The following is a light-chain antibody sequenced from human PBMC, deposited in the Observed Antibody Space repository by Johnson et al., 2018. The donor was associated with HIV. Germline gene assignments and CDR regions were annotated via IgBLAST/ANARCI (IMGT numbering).Light chain of an antibody. CDR1: SSNIGNNY. Sequence: QSVLTQPPSVSAAPGQKVTISCSGSSSNIGNNYVSWYQQLPGTAPKLLIYENNKRPSGIPDRFSGSKSGTSATLGITGLQTGDEADYYCGGWDTRLSVGGVFGTGTKVTVL. V-gene: IGLV1-51*02. CDR2: ENN. CDR3: GGWDTRLSVGGV. J-gene: IGLJ1*01.